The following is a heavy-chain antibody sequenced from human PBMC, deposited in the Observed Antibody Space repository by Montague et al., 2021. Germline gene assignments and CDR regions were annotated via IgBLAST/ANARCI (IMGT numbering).Heavy chain of an antibody. Sequence: SETLSLTCGVHGGSLSEYYWTWIRQSPEKGLEWIGEVGHIGSTNYNPSLKSRVTMSVDKSKNQFSLKLRSVTAADTAVYYCASDRGPFDYWGQGTVVTVSS. V-gene: IGHV4-34*01. CDR2: VGHIGST. CDR3: ASDRGPFDY. J-gene: IGHJ4*02. D-gene: IGHD3-10*01. CDR1: GGSLSEYY.